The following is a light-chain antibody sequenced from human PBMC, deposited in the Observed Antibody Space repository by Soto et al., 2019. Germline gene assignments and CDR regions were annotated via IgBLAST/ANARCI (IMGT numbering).Light chain of an antibody. J-gene: IGLJ1*01. CDR3: SSYTTTSTYV. V-gene: IGLV2-14*01. CDR1: SSDVGGYDY. CDR2: EVT. Sequence: QSVLTQPPSVSGSPGQSVTISCTGTSSDVGGYDYVSWYQQHPGKAPKIMIYEVTNRPSGVSHRFSGSKSGNTASLTISGLQAEDEADYYCSSYTTTSTYVFGTGTKVTVL.